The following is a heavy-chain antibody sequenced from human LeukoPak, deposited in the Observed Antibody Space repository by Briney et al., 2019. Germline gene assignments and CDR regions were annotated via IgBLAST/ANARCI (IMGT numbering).Heavy chain of an antibody. V-gene: IGHV3-23*01. CDR2: ISGSGGST. Sequence: GGSLRLSCAASGFTFSSYAMSWVRQAPGKGLEWVSAISGSGGSTYYADSVKGRFTISRDNSKNTVYLQMNNLKAEDTAVYYCAKAQELGNYEFFLFDYWGQGTLVTVSS. D-gene: IGHD7-27*01. CDR1: GFTFSSYA. CDR3: AKAQELGNYEFFLFDY. J-gene: IGHJ4*02.